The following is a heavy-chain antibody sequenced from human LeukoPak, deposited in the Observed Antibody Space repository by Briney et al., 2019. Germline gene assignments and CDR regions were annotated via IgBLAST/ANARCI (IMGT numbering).Heavy chain of an antibody. D-gene: IGHD3-22*01. CDR1: GFTFSSYW. V-gene: IGHV3-7*01. J-gene: IGHJ4*02. Sequence: GGSLRLSCAASGFTFSSYWMSWVRQAPGKGLEWAANIREDGNEKYYADSVKGQFTISRDNAKNSLFLQMDSLRAEDTAVYYCARGSWYYDSSGYSFDYWGQGTLVTVSS. CDR3: ARGSWYYDSSGYSFDY. CDR2: IREDGNEK.